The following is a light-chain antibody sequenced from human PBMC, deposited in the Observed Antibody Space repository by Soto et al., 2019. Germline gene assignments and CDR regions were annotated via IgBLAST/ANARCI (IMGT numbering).Light chain of an antibody. CDR3: MQSTQLPPT. Sequence: DVVMTQTPLSLSVTPGQPASISCKSSQSLLHITGETFLFWYLQKPGQSPQLLIYEVSTRVSGVPDRFSGSGSGTDFTLEISRVETDDAGIYYCMQSTQLPPTFGKGTRLEIK. V-gene: IGKV2D-29*02. J-gene: IGKJ5*01. CDR1: QSLLHITGETF. CDR2: EVS.